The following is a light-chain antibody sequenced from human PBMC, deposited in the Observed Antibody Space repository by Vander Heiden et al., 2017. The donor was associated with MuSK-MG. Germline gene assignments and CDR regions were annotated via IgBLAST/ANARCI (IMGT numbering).Light chain of an antibody. CDR2: GAC. CDR1: QSVSSN. Sequence: IVMTQSPATLSVSPGERATLCCRASQSVSSNLAWYQQKTGQAPRLLQYGACIRAKEFTLTTSSLQSEDFAVYNCKQYNNWPRTFGPGTKVEIK. CDR3: KQYNNWPRT. V-gene: IGKV3-15*01. J-gene: IGKJ1*01.